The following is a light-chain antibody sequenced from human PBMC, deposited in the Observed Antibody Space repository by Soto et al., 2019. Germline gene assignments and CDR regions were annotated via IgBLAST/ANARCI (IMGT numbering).Light chain of an antibody. J-gene: IGKJ1*01. CDR1: QSITSN. CDR2: GGA. CDR3: QQYGSSPGT. Sequence: EIVMTQSPAALSVSPGERATLSCRASQSITSNLAWYQQKPGQAPRLLIYGGATRATGIPTRFSGSGSGTDFTLTISRLEPEDFAVYYCQQYGSSPGTFGQGTKVDI. V-gene: IGKV3-15*01.